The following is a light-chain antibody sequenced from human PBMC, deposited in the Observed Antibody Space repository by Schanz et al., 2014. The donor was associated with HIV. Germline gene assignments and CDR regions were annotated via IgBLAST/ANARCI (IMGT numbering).Light chain of an antibody. Sequence: EIVLTQSPGTLSLSPGERATLSCRASQSVSSSYLAWSQQKPGQAPRLLIYGASSRATGIPDRFSGSGSGTDFTLTISRLEPEDFAVYYCQQSASSPSLTFGGGTKVEIK. CDR2: GAS. CDR3: QQSASSPSLT. V-gene: IGKV3-20*01. J-gene: IGKJ4*01. CDR1: QSVSSSY.